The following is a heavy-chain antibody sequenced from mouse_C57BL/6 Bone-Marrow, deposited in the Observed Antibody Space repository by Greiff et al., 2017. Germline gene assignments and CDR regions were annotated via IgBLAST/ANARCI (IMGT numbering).Heavy chain of an antibody. J-gene: IGHJ2*01. CDR1: GYTFTSYW. V-gene: IGHV1-69*01. CDR3: ARWGGLYFDY. CDR2: IDPSDSYT. Sequence: VQLQQPGAELVMPGASVKLSCKASGYTFTSYWMHWVKQRPGQGLEWIGEIDPSDSYTNYNQKFKGKSTLTVDKSSSTAYMQLSSLTSEDSAVYYCARWGGLYFDYWGQGTTLTVSS.